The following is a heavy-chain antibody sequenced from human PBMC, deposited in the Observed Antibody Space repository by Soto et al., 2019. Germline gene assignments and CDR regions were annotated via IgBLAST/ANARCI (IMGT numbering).Heavy chain of an antibody. J-gene: IGHJ4*02. CDR2: ISYDGSNK. Sequence: GGSLRLSCAASGFTFSSYAMHWVRQAPGKGLEWVAVISYDGSNKYYADSVKGRFTISRDNSKNTLYLQMNSLRAEDTAVYYCARSQLSHYSNPHPAYFDYWGQGTLVTVSS. V-gene: IGHV3-30*04. D-gene: IGHD4-4*01. CDR3: ARSQLSHYSNPHPAYFDY. CDR1: GFTFSSYA.